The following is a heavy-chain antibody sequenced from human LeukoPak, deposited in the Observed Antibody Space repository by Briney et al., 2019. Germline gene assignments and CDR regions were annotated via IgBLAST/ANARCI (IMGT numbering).Heavy chain of an antibody. CDR1: GFPFSSCW. D-gene: IGHD5-24*01. CDR2: IKQYGSKK. CDR3: TRVGYIDEGIDY. V-gene: IGHV3-7*04. Sequence: GGSLRLSCVASGFPFSSCWVTGLREAPGKGGEWVANIKQYGSKKSYVDSVRGRFTISRDNAKNSLYLQMNSLRAEDKAIYYCTRVGYIDEGIDYWGQGTLVTVSS. J-gene: IGHJ4*02.